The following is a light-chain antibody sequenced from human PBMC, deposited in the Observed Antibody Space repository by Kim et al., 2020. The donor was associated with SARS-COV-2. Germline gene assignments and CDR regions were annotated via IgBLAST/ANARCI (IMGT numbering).Light chain of an antibody. Sequence: SSELTQPPSVSVSPGQTASITCSGDKLGDKYACWYQQKPGQSPVLVIYQDSKRPSGIPERFSGSNSGTTATLTISGTQAMDEADYYCQAWDSRGYVFGTG. CDR3: QAWDSRGYV. J-gene: IGLJ1*01. V-gene: IGLV3-1*01. CDR2: QDS. CDR1: KLGDKY.